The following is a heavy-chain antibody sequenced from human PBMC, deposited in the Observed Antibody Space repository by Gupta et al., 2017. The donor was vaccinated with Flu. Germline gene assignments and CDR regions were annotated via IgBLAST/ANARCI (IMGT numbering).Heavy chain of an antibody. Sequence: QVQLQESGPGLATPSETLSLTCTVSGGSVNSSSYFWSWVRQPPGKALEWIGYVYYSGSTKYNPSLKSRVTISRDTSKNQFSLKLSSVTAADTAIYVWTRDVQLGGGYYGMDVWGQGTTVTVAS. J-gene: IGHJ6*02. CDR3: TRDVQLGGGYYGMDV. CDR1: GGSVNSSSYF. V-gene: IGHV4-61*01. D-gene: IGHD3-16*01. CDR2: VYYSGST.